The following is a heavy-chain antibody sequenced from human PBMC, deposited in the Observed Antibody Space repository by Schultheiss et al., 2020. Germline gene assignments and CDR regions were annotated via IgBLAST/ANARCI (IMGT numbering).Heavy chain of an antibody. Sequence: SETLSLTCTVSGGSISSYYWSWIRQPAGKGLEWIGRIYTSGSTNYNPSLKSRVTISVDTSKNQFSLKLSSVTAADTAVYYCARGLREYYYGSGSYPPYYYYGMDVWGQGTTVTVSS. CDR3: ARGLREYYYGSGSYPPYYYYGMDV. V-gene: IGHV4-4*07. J-gene: IGHJ6*02. CDR1: GGSISSYY. D-gene: IGHD3-10*01. CDR2: IYTSGST.